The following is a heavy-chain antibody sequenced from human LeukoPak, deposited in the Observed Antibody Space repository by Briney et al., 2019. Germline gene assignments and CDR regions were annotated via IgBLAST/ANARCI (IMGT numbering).Heavy chain of an antibody. CDR2: ISGRGGGT. D-gene: IGHD3-10*01. CDR1: GFTFSSYA. Sequence: GGSLRLSCAASGFTFSSYAMSWVRQAPGKGLEWVSAISGRGGGTYYADSVKGRFTISRDNSKNTLYLQMNSLRAEDTAVYYCARDVAGSGSLWGQGTLITVSS. V-gene: IGHV3-23*01. CDR3: ARDVAGSGSL. J-gene: IGHJ4*02.